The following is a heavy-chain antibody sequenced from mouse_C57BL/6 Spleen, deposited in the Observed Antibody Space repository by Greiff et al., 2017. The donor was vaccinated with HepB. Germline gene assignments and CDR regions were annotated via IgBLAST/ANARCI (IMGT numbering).Heavy chain of an antibody. CDR3: ARSADSSGAFAY. CDR2: IYPGSGST. CDR1: GYTFTSYW. V-gene: IGHV1-55*01. J-gene: IGHJ3*01. D-gene: IGHD3-2*02. Sequence: QVQLQQPGAELVKPGASVKMSCKASGYTFTSYWITWVKQRPGQGLEWIGDIYPGSGSTNYNEKFKSKATLTVDTSSSTAYMQLSSLTSEDSAVYYCARSADSSGAFAYWGQGTLVTVSA.